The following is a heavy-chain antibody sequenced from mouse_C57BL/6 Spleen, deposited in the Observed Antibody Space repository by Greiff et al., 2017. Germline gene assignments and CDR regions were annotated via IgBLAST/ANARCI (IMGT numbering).Heavy chain of an antibody. CDR2: INPSNGGT. CDR3: ARTSTTVVAYYFDY. CDR1: GYTFTSYW. V-gene: IGHV1-53*01. D-gene: IGHD1-1*01. J-gene: IGHJ2*01. Sequence: QVQLKQPGTELVKPGASVKLSCKASGYTFTSYWMHWVKQRPGQGLEWIGNINPSNGGTNYNEKFKSKATLTVDKSSSTAYMQLSSLTSEDSAVYYCARTSTTVVAYYFDYWGQGTTLTVSS.